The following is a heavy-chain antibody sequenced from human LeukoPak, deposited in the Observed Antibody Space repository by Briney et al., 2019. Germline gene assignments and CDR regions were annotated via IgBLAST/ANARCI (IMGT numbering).Heavy chain of an antibody. CDR3: GREGGARLGGGAFDI. J-gene: IGHJ3*02. Sequence: KFSQTLSLTCTVPGGSISSGGYYWSWIRQHPGKGLEWIGYIYYSGSTYYNPSLKSRVTISEDTSKNQFSLKLSAVTVADTAVYYCGREGGARLGGGAFDIWGQGTMVTASS. D-gene: IGHD3-16*01. V-gene: IGHV4-31*03. CDR2: IYYSGST. CDR1: GGSISSGGYY.